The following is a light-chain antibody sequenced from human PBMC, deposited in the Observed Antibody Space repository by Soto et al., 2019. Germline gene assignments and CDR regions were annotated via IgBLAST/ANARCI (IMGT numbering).Light chain of an antibody. J-gene: IGKJ5*01. CDR2: GAS. V-gene: IGKV3-11*01. CDR1: QSIAGH. CDR3: HQRYNWPRVT. Sequence: EIVLTQSPVTLSLYPVERATLSCRASQSIAGHLAWYQQKPGQPPRLLFNGASTRATGIPARFSGSGSGTDFTLTITSLEPEDFAVYFCHQRYNWPRVTFGQGTRLEI.